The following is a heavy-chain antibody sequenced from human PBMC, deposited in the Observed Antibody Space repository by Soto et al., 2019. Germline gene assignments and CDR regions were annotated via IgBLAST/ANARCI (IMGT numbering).Heavy chain of an antibody. V-gene: IGHV3-53*02. CDR3: AGEVGSGGWYYYYFGMDA. Sequence: EVQLVETGGGLIQPGGSLRLSCAASGLTVRSNYMSWVRQAPGKGLEWVSLIFSGGSTYYADSVKGRFTISRDNSKTTVYLQMNNLRAADTAVYYCAGEVGSGGWYYYYFGMDAWGQGTKVTVSS. D-gene: IGHD6-19*01. CDR2: IFSGGST. CDR1: GLTVRSNY. J-gene: IGHJ6*02.